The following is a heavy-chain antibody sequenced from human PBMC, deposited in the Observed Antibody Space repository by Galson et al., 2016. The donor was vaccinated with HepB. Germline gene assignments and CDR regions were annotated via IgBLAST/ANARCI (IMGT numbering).Heavy chain of an antibody. CDR1: GFTFSSYG. D-gene: IGHD2-21*02. Sequence: SLRLSCAASGFTFSSYGMHWVRQAPGKGLEWVAVASYDGSNNYYPDSVKDRFTVSRDNSKNTSYLQMNSLRTEDTAVYYCARDANLAYCRGDCYWFDHWGPGTLVTVSS. CDR2: ASYDGSNN. CDR3: ARDANLAYCRGDCYWFDH. J-gene: IGHJ5*02. V-gene: IGHV3-30-3*01.